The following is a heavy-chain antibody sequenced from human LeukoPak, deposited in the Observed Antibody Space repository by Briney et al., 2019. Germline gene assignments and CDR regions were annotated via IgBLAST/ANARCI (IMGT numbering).Heavy chain of an antibody. CDR3: ARDHDYGDYWYDP. D-gene: IGHD4-17*01. CDR1: GGSISSTQW. V-gene: IGHV4-4*02. Sequence: SGTLSLTCAVSGGSISSTQWWSLVRQPPGKGLEWIGEIYHNGNANYNPSLKSRLTISVDKSKNHFSLRLSSVTAADTAVYYCARDHDYGDYWYDPWGQGTLVTVSS. CDR2: IYHNGNA. J-gene: IGHJ5*02.